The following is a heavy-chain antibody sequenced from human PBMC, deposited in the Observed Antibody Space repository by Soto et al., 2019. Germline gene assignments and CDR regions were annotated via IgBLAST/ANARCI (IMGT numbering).Heavy chain of an antibody. CDR2: ISSSSSYI. Sequence: GGSLRLSCAASGFTFSSYSMNWVRQAPGKGLEWVSSISSSSSYIYYADSVKGRFTISRDNSKNTLYLQMNSLRAEDTAVYYCAKGLGGYDPYYYYGMDVWGQGTTVTVSS. D-gene: IGHD5-12*01. CDR1: GFTFSSYS. CDR3: AKGLGGYDPYYYYGMDV. V-gene: IGHV3-21*04. J-gene: IGHJ6*02.